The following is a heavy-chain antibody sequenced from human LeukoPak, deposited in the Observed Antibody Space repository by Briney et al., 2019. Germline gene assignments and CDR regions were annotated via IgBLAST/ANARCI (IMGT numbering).Heavy chain of an antibody. J-gene: IGHJ5*02. CDR2: VFHTGDS. CDR3: ARHPFATPFDR. V-gene: IGHV4-59*08. CDR1: GGSFSGYY. Sequence: SETLSLTCAVYGGSFSGYYWSWIRQPPGKGLEWIGYVFHTGDSNCNPSLKRRVTMSLDTSKNQLSLRLTSVAAADTAVYYCARHPFATPFDRWGRGTLVTVSS. D-gene: IGHD2-15*01.